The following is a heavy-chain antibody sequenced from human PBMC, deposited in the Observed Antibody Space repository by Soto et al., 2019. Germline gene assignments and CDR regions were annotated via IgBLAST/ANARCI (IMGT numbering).Heavy chain of an antibody. D-gene: IGHD1-1*01. CDR2: IYYSGST. CDR3: VSGPGTTADY. V-gene: IGHV4-59*08. Sequence: SETLALTYTVSGGSISSYYWSWIRQPPGKGLEWIGNIYYSGSTNYNPSLKSRVTISVDMSKNQFSLKVSSVTAADTAVYYCVSGPGTTADYWGQGTLVTVSS. J-gene: IGHJ4*02. CDR1: GGSISSYY.